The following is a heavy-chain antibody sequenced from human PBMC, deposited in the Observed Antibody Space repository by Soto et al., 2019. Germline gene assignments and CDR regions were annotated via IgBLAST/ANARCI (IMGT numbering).Heavy chain of an antibody. CDR3: ARDCSGGSCYSRYYGMDV. CDR1: GYTFTSYD. D-gene: IGHD2-15*01. V-gene: IGHV1-8*01. CDR2: MNPNSGNT. Sequence: QVQLVQSGAEVKKPGASVKVSCKASGYTFTSYDINWVRQATGQGLEWMGWMNPNSGNTGYAQKFQGKVTMTRNTSISTAYRELSSLGSEVTAVYYCARDCSGGSCYSRYYGMDVWGQRTTVTVSS. J-gene: IGHJ6*02.